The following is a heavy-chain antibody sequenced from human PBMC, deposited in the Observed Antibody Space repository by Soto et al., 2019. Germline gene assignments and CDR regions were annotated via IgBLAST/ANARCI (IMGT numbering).Heavy chain of an antibody. CDR2: IYWDDDK. CDR1: GVSLTTRPVG. J-gene: IGHJ4*02. Sequence: QITLKESGPTLVEPTETLTLTCSFSGVSLTTRPVGVAWIRQPPGKALEWLAVIYWDDDKRYTPSLRNRLTITKDTSKKQVVLTMTYIEPADTATYYCAHRLGGYTWNDGYLDYWGQGTLVSVS. CDR3: AHRLGGYTWNDGYLDY. V-gene: IGHV2-5*02. D-gene: IGHD1-1*01.